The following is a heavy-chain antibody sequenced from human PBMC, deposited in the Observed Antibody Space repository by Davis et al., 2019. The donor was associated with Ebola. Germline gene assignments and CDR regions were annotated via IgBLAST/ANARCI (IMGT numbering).Heavy chain of an antibody. D-gene: IGHD3-22*01. J-gene: IGHJ4*02. V-gene: IGHV4-39*01. CDR3: ARRVTYYYDSSGYYYTHYFDY. Sequence: SETLSLTCTVSGGSISSSSYYWGWIRQPPGKGLEWIGSIYYSGSTYYNPSLKSRVTISVDTSKNQFSLKLSSVTAADTAVYYCARRVTYYYDSSGYYYTHYFDYWGQGTLVTVSS. CDR2: IYYSGST. CDR1: GGSISSSSYY.